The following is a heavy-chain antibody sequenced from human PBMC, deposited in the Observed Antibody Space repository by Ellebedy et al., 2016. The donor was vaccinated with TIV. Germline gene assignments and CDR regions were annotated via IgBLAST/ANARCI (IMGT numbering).Heavy chain of an antibody. D-gene: IGHD3-10*01. Sequence: GESLKISCAASGFTFSFYWMSSVRQAPGQGPERVANINKDGREEFYVDSVKGRFTISRDNAKNSLYLQMNSLRAEDTAVYYCASPPGVVALWGQGTLVTVSS. CDR1: GFTFSFYW. CDR2: INKDGREE. J-gene: IGHJ4*02. CDR3: ASPPGVVAL. V-gene: IGHV3-7*03.